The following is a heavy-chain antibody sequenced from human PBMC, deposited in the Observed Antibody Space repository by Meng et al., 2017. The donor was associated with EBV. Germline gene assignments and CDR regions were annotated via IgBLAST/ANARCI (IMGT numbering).Heavy chain of an antibody. CDR3: VRELVGGTFDY. Sequence: VQWVQSGAEGKKPGASLKVSCKASGYTFTSYYLHWVRQAPGQGLEWMGIIIPAGGNTNYAQKFRGRFTMTRDTSTSTVYMDLSILTSEDTAVYDCVRELVGGTFDYWGQGTLVTVSS. V-gene: IGHV1-46*01. CDR1: GYTFTSYY. J-gene: IGHJ4*02. D-gene: IGHD1/OR15-1a*01. CDR2: IIPAGGNT.